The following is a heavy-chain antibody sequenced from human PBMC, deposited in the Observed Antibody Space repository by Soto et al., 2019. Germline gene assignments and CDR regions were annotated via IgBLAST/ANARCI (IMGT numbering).Heavy chain of an antibody. Sequence: SETLSLTCTVSGGSISSGDYSWSWVRQPPGKGLEWIGYIYYSGTTYYTPSLKSRLTMSMDRANDHFSLNLTSVTAADTAVYFCARGHYYYGMDVWGQGITVTVSS. J-gene: IGHJ6*02. CDR2: IYYSGTT. V-gene: IGHV4-30-2*01. CDR3: ARGHYYYGMDV. CDR1: GGSISSGDYS.